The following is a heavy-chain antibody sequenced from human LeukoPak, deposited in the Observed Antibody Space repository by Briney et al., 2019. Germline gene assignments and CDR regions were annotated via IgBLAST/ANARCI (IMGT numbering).Heavy chain of an antibody. CDR1: GYSFSNYW. CDR3: ARHVFPYSYGSGIYLIGGGWFDP. J-gene: IGHJ5*02. Sequence: GESPKTPCKGFGYSFSNYWICWVRQMPGKGLEWMGRIDPSDSYTNYDRSFKGHVTTSADKSISTADQPCSSLKASNTGMYYCARHVFPYSYGSGIYLIGGGWFDPWGQGTLVTVSS. V-gene: IGHV5-10-1*01. CDR2: IDPSDSYT. D-gene: IGHD3-10*01.